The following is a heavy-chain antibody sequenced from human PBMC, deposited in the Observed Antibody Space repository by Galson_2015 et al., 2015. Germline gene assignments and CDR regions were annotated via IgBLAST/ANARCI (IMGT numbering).Heavy chain of an antibody. CDR2: ISYDGSNK. D-gene: IGHD6-19*01. V-gene: IGHV3-30*18. CDR3: AQAVAGTYGMDV. J-gene: IGHJ6*02. CDR1: GFIFSTYG. Sequence: SLRLSCAASGFIFSTYGMHWVRQAPGKGLEWVAVISYDGSNKYYADSVKGRFTISRDNSKNTLYLQMNSLRAEDTAVYYCAQAVAGTYGMDVWGQGTTVTVFS.